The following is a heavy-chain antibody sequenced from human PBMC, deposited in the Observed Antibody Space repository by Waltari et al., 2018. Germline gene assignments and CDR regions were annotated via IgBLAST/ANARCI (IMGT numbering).Heavy chain of an antibody. V-gene: IGHV3-23*03. D-gene: IGHD6-6*01. CDR3: AKHRDIAARPRTEVDY. CDR1: GFTFSSYA. Sequence: EVQLLESGGGLVQPGGSLRLSCAASGFTFSSYAIRWVRHAPGKGLEWVSVIYSGVRTDFADSVKGRFNISRDKSKNTRYRKMNSLRAEDTAVYYCAKHRDIAARPRTEVDYWGQGTLVTVSS. J-gene: IGHJ4*02. CDR2: IYSGVRT.